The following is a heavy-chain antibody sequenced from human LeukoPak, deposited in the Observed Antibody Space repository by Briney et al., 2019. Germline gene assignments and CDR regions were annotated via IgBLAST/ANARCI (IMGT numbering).Heavy chain of an antibody. Sequence: HPGGSLRLSCEASGFTFSSYEMNWVRQAPGKGLEWVSYISDGGSTIFYADSVKGRFTISRDNAKSSLYLQMDSLRAEDTAVYYCARDQSGWYLAFDLWGQGTMVTVSS. V-gene: IGHV3-48*03. CDR2: ISDGGSTI. D-gene: IGHD6-19*01. CDR1: GFTFSSYE. CDR3: ARDQSGWYLAFDL. J-gene: IGHJ3*01.